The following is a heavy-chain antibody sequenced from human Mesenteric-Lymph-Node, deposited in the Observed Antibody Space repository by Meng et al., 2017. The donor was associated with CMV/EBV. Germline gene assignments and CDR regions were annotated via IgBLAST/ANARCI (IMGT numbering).Heavy chain of an antibody. V-gene: IGHV3-33*01. CDR3: ARNPSGRYGEFQD. CDR1: GFTFSSYG. Sequence: ISCAASGFTFSSYGMHWVRQAPGKGLEWVAVIWYDGSNKYYADSVKGRFTISRDNSKNTLYLQMNSLRVEDTAVYYCARNPSGRYGEFQDWGQGTLVTVSS. J-gene: IGHJ1*01. CDR2: IWYDGSNK. D-gene: IGHD1-26*01.